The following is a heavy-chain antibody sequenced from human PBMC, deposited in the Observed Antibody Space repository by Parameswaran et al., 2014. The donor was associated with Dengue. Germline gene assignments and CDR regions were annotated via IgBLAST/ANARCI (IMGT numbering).Heavy chain of an antibody. J-gene: IGHJ5*02. V-gene: IGHV4-39*01. CDR3: ASNRYSNPYNWFDP. CDR2: IYYSGST. Sequence: WIRQPPGKGLEWIGSIYYSGSTYYNPSLKSRVTISVDTSKNQFSLKLSSVTAVDTAVYYCASNRYSNPYNWFDPWGQGTLVTVSS. D-gene: IGHD4-11*01.